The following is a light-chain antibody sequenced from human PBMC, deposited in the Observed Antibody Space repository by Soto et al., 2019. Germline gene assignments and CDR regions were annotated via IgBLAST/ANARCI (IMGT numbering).Light chain of an antibody. CDR1: QSVSNNY. CDR3: QQYVSSPWA. J-gene: IGKJ1*01. CDR2: GAS. V-gene: IGKV3-20*01. Sequence: EIVLTHSPGSRSLSPGEGATLSCSASQSVSNNYLAWYQQKPGQAPRLLIYGASNRATGIPDRFSGSGSGTDFTLTISRLQPEDFAVYYCQQYVSSPWAFGRGTKVDI.